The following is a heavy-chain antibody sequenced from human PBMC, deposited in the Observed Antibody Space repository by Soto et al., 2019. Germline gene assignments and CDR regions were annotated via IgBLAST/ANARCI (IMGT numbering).Heavy chain of an antibody. J-gene: IGHJ4*02. CDR1: GYTFTSYA. D-gene: IGHD6-19*01. CDR3: AKVFSSGWYFDC. Sequence: GASVKVSCKASGYTFTSYAMRWVRQAPGQRLEWMGWINAGNGNTKYSQKFQGRVTITRDTSASTAYMELSSLRSEDTAVYYCAKVFSSGWYFDCWGQGTQVTVSS. CDR2: INAGNGNT. V-gene: IGHV1-3*01.